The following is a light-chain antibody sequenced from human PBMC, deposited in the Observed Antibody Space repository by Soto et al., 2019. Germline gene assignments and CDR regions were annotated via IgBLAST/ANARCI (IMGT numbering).Light chain of an antibody. V-gene: IGLV2-14*01. CDR3: SSYTSSSTLYV. Sequence: QSVLTQPASVSGSPRQSITISCTGASSDVGGYTYVSWYQQHPGKAPKLIIYEVNNRPSGVSHRFSGSKSGNTASLTISGLQAEDEADYYCSSYTSSSTLYVFGTGTKV. CDR2: EVN. J-gene: IGLJ1*01. CDR1: SSDVGGYTY.